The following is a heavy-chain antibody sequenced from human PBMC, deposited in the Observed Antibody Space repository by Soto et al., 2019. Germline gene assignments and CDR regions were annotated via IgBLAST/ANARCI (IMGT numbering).Heavy chain of an antibody. Sequence: QVDLVQSGAEVRKPGASVQVSCKASGYSFTSYGISWVRQAPGQGLEWMGWISTDNGNTNYAHNLQGRVSMTIDPSTSTAYMELWSLGSDDTAVYYCARDVPDTSLFFYYYGMDVWGQGTTFTVSS. CDR3: ARDVPDTSLFFYYYGMDV. CDR2: ISTDNGNT. V-gene: IGHV1-18*01. J-gene: IGHJ6*02. CDR1: GYSFTSYG. D-gene: IGHD2-21*01.